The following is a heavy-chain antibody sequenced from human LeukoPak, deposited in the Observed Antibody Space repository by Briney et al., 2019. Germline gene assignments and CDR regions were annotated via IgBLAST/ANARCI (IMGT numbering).Heavy chain of an antibody. Sequence: GGSLRLSCAASGFTFSSYGMSWVRQAPGKGLEWVSAISGSGGRTYYADSVKGRFTISRDNSKNTLYLQMNSLRAEDTAVYYCAREGDSSGWDYYFDYWGQGTLVTVSP. V-gene: IGHV3-23*01. CDR3: AREGDSSGWDYYFDY. CDR1: GFTFSSYG. CDR2: ISGSGGRT. J-gene: IGHJ4*02. D-gene: IGHD6-19*01.